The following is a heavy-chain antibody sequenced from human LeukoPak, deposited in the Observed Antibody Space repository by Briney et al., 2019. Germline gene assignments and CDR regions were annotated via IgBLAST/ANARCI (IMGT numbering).Heavy chain of an antibody. D-gene: IGHD4-23*01. CDR2: IYYSGGT. CDR3: ARDDYGGNSYGMDV. CDR1: GGSISSYY. J-gene: IGHJ6*02. V-gene: IGHV4-59*01. Sequence: SETLSLTCTVSGGSISSYYWSWIRQPPGKGLEWIGYIYYSGGTNYNPSLKSRVTISVDTSKNQFSLKLSSVTAADTAVYYCARDDYGGNSYGMDVWGQGTTVTVSS.